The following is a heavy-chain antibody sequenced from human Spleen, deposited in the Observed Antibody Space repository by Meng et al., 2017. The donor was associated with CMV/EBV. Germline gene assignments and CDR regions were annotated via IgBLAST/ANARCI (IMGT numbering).Heavy chain of an antibody. V-gene: IGHV4-61*01. CDR3: ARDQGGTTID. Sequence: SETLSLTCTVSGGSVISGSYYWSWIRQPPGKGLEWIGFIYYSGSTNYNPSLKSRVTISVDTSKNQFSLKLSSVTAADTAVYYCARDQGGTTIDWGQGTLVTVS. CDR2: IYYSGST. CDR1: GGSVISGSYY. J-gene: IGHJ4*02. D-gene: IGHD1-7*01.